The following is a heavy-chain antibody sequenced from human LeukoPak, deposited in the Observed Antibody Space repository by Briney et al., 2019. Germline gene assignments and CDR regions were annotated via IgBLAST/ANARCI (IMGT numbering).Heavy chain of an antibody. CDR3: ARSSSTWYPLFDY. D-gene: IGHD6-13*01. V-gene: IGHV3-72*01. J-gene: IGHJ4*02. CDR1: GFTFSDHY. CDR2: IRNKANGYTT. Sequence: GGSLRLSCAASGFTFSDHYMDWVRQAPGMGLEWVGRIRNKANGYTTEYAASVKGRFTISRDDSQNSLYLQTNGLKTEDTAVYYCARSSSTWYPLFDYWGQGTLVTVSS.